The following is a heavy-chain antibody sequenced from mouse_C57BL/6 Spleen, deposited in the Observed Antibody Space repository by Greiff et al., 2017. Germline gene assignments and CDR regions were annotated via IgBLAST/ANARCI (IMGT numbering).Heavy chain of an antibody. CDR3: ARSESNWYFDV. Sequence: VQLQESGPELVKPGSSVKLSCKASGYTFTSYDINWVKQRPGQGLEWIGWIYPRDGSTKYNEKFKGKATLTVDTSSSTAYMELHSLTSEDSAVYFCARSESNWYFDVWGTGTTVTVSS. J-gene: IGHJ1*03. CDR1: GYTFTSYD. V-gene: IGHV1-85*01. CDR2: IYPRDGST. D-gene: IGHD5-1*01.